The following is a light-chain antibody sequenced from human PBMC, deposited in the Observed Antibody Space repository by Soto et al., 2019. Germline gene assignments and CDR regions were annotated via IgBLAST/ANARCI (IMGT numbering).Light chain of an antibody. CDR1: QGIRND. Sequence: AIQMTQSPSSLSASVGDRVTITCRASQGIRNDLGWYQQRPGKAPNLLLYAASSLTSGVPSRFSGSGSGTAFSRTISSLEPEDFAAYYCLQDYSYPLTFGQGTKVEIK. V-gene: IGKV1-6*01. CDR3: LQDYSYPLT. J-gene: IGKJ1*01. CDR2: AAS.